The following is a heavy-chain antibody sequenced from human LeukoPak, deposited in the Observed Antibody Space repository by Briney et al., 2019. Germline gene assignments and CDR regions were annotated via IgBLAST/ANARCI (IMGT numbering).Heavy chain of an antibody. CDR3: ARHRKPSSGWYSGNWFDP. Sequence: PSETLSLTCTVSGGSISSSSYYWGWIRQPPGKGLEWIGYIYYRGSTYYNPSLKSRVTISVDTSKNQFSLKLSSVTAADTAVYYCARHRKPSSGWYSGNWFDPWGQGTLVTVSS. D-gene: IGHD6-19*01. CDR1: GGSISSSSYY. J-gene: IGHJ5*02. CDR2: IYYRGST. V-gene: IGHV4-39*01.